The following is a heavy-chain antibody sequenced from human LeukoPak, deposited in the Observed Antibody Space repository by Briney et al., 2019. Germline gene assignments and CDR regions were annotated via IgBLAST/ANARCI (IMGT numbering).Heavy chain of an antibody. CDR1: GGSISSSSYY. Sequence: SETLSLTCTVSGGSISSSSYYWGWIRQPPGKGLEWIGSIYYSGSTYYNPSLRSRVTISVDTSKNQFSLELSSVTAADTAVYYCARGWELYFDYWGQGTLVTVSS. J-gene: IGHJ4*02. CDR2: IYYSGST. V-gene: IGHV4-39*07. CDR3: ARGWELYFDY. D-gene: IGHD1-26*01.